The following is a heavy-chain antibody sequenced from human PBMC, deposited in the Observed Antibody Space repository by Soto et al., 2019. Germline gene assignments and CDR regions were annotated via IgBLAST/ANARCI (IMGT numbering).Heavy chain of an antibody. V-gene: IGHV4-61*01. CDR3: ARGGEPLGYYGLDV. J-gene: IGHJ6*02. D-gene: IGHD3-10*01. Sequence: SETLSLTCSVYGGSVRSGNHFWNWIRQPPGRGLEWLGYMYYTGVTNYNPSLKSRVSMSVDTSKNQFSLKLTSLTAADTAVYYCARGGEPLGYYGLDVWGQGTTVTVSS. CDR1: GGSVRSGNHF. CDR2: MYYTGVT.